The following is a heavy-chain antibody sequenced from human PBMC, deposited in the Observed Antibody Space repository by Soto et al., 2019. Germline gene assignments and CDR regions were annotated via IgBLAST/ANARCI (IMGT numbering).Heavy chain of an antibody. CDR1: GYSFTSYW. V-gene: IGHV5-51*01. Sequence: GESLKISCKGSGYSFTSYWIGWVRQMPGKGLEWMGIIYPGDSDTRYSPSFQGQVTISADKSISTAYLQWSSLKASDTAMYYCAIHPKGDCTNGVCRAGYYYYMDVWGKGTTVTVSS. J-gene: IGHJ6*03. CDR2: IYPGDSDT. D-gene: IGHD2-8*01. CDR3: AIHPKGDCTNGVCRAGYYYYMDV.